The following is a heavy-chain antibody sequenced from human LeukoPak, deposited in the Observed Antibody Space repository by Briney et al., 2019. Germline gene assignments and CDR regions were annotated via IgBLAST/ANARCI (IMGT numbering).Heavy chain of an antibody. CDR1: GHSISSAYY. J-gene: IGHJ5*02. D-gene: IGHD3-3*01. CDR3: ARVAQAGISGVVLAPNWFDP. CDR2: IHHSGTT. Sequence: SETLSLTCTVSGHSISSAYYWGWIRQSPGKGLEWIGSIHHSGTTYYNVSLKSRLTISIDTSKNQFSLKMTSVTAADTAIYYSARVAQAGISGVVLAPNWFDPWGQGTLVTVSS. V-gene: IGHV4-38-2*02.